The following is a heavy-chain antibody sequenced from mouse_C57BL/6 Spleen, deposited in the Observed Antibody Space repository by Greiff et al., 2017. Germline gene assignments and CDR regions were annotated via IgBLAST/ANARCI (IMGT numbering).Heavy chain of an antibody. D-gene: IGHD4-1*01. V-gene: IGHV1-64*01. J-gene: IGHJ1*03. Sequence: VQLQQPGAELVKPGASVKLSCKASGYTFTSYWMHWVKQRPGQGLEWIGMIHPNSGSTNYNEKFKSKATLTVDKSSSTAYMQLSSLTSQDSAVYYCATNWDWYFDVWGTGTTVTVSS. CDR3: ATNWDWYFDV. CDR1: GYTFTSYW. CDR2: IHPNSGST.